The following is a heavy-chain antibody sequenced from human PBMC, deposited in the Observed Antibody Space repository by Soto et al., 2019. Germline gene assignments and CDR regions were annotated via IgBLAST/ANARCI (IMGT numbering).Heavy chain of an antibody. V-gene: IGHV3-74*01. J-gene: IGHJ4*02. D-gene: IGHD2-8*01. CDR1: GFTFNSDW. Sequence: GGSIRISCAASGFTFNSDWMHWVRQAAGKGLVWVSRINMDGSSTNYADSVKGRFTISRDNAKNTLYLQMNSLRADDTAVYYCARGPRGLYGNDYWGQGAPVTV. CDR3: ARGPRGLYGNDY. CDR2: INMDGSST.